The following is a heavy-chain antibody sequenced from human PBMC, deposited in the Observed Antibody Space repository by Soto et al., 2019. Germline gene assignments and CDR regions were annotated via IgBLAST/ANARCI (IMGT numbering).Heavy chain of an antibody. Sequence: ASVKVSCKASGYTFTSYGISWVRQAPGQGLEWMGWISAYNGNTNYAQKLQGRVTMTTDTSTSTAYMELRSLRAEDTAVYYCARSPSAPHSSGWYSFDYWGQGTLVTVSS. V-gene: IGHV1-18*01. CDR3: ARSPSAPHSSGWYSFDY. CDR2: ISAYNGNT. CDR1: GYTFTSYG. J-gene: IGHJ4*02. D-gene: IGHD6-19*01.